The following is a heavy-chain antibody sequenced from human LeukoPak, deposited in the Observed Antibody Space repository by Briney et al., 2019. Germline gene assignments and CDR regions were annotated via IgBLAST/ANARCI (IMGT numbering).Heavy chain of an antibody. Sequence: PGGSLRLSCAASGFTFSSYAMSWVRQAPGKGLEWVSAISGSGGSTYYADSVKGRFTISRDNSKNTLYLQMNSLRAEDTAVYYCAKDLVYSSSSARFDYWGQGTLVTVPS. CDR1: GFTFSSYA. CDR3: AKDLVYSSSSARFDY. J-gene: IGHJ4*02. CDR2: ISGSGGST. V-gene: IGHV3-23*01. D-gene: IGHD6-6*01.